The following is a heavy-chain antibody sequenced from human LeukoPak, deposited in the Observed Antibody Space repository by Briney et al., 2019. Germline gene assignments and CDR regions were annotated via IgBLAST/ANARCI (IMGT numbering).Heavy chain of an antibody. CDR1: GGSISSSSYY. V-gene: IGHV4-39*01. CDR2: IYYSGST. CDR3: ARQRGSYLIVARPYFDY. Sequence: SETLSLTCTVSGGSISSSSYYWGWIRQPPGKGLEWIGSIYYSGSTCYNPSLKSRVTISVDTSKNQFSLKLSSVTAADTAVYYCARQRGSYLIVARPYFDYWGQGTLVTVSS. D-gene: IGHD1-26*01. J-gene: IGHJ4*02.